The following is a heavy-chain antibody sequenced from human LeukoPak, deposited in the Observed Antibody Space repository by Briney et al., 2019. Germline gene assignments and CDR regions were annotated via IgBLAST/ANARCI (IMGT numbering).Heavy chain of an antibody. D-gene: IGHD2-21*01. J-gene: IGHJ4*02. V-gene: IGHV3-30*02. Sequence: GGSLRLXCVASGFTSSSYGMHWVRQAPGKGLEWVAFIRYDGSNRYYADSVKGRFAISRDNSKNTLYLQMNSLRAEDTAVYYCAPRVVVIAAPFDYWGQGTLVTVSS. CDR1: GFTSSSYG. CDR3: APRVVVIAAPFDY. CDR2: IRYDGSNR.